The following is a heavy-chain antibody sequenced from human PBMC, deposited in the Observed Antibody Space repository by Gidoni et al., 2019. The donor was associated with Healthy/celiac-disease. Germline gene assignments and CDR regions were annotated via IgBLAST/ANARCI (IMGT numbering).Heavy chain of an antibody. V-gene: IGHV4-59*01. J-gene: IGHJ6*04. CDR3: AREDPGSGGDV. Sequence: QVQLQESGPGLVKPSETLSLTCTVSGGSISSYYWSWIRQPPGKGLEWIGYIYYSGSTNYNPSLKSRVTISVDTSKNQFSLKLSSVTAADTAVYYCAREDPGSGGDVWGKGTTVTVSS. D-gene: IGHD6-25*01. CDR1: GGSISSYY. CDR2: IYYSGST.